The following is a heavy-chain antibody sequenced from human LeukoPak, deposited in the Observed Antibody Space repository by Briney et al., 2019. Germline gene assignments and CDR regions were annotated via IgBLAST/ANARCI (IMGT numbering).Heavy chain of an antibody. CDR2: INNSGGST. J-gene: IGHJ3*02. Sequence: ASVKVSCKASGYTFTSYYMHWVPQAPGQGLEWMGIINNSGGSTSYAQKFQGRITMTRDTSTSTVYMELSSIRSEDTAVYYCARVRSPLEDSDTFDIWGQGTMVTVSS. V-gene: IGHV1-46*01. D-gene: IGHD1-26*01. CDR3: ARVRSPLEDSDTFDI. CDR1: GYTFTSYY.